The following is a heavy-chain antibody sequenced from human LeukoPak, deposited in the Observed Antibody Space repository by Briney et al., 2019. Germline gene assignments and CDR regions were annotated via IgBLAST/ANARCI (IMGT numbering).Heavy chain of an antibody. CDR2: INGDGSST. V-gene: IGHV3-74*01. CDR1: GFTLSSYW. Sequence: GGSLRLSCAASGFTLSSYWMHWVRQAPGKGLVWVSRINGDGSSTPYANSVKGRFTISRDNAKNSLYLQMHSLRADDTAVYYCARGSTSGWPDYFDYWGQGSVVTVSS. J-gene: IGHJ4*02. D-gene: IGHD6-19*01. CDR3: ARGSTSGWPDYFDY.